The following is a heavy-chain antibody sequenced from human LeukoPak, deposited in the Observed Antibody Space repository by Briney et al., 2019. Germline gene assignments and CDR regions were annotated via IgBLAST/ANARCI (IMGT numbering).Heavy chain of an antibody. CDR3: ARGYCSSTSCYWGWFDP. CDR2: ISNSGAT. Sequence: SETLSLTCTVSGGSISRYYWSWIRQPPGRGLEWIAYISNSGATNYNPSLKSRVSISMDTSKNQFSLKLTSVTAADTAVYYCARGYCSSTSCYWGWFDPWGQGTLVTVSS. V-gene: IGHV4-59*01. D-gene: IGHD2-2*01. CDR1: GGSISRYY. J-gene: IGHJ5*02.